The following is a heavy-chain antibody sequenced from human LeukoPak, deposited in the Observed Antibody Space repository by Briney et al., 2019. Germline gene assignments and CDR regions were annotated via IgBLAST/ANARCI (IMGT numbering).Heavy chain of an antibody. CDR1: GYTFTGYY. CDR3: ARDRITGTTSFDH. Sequence: ASVKVSCKASGYTFTGYYMHWVRQAPGQGLEWMGWINPNSGGTNYAQKFQGRVTMTRDTSISTAYMELSRLRSDDTAVYYCARDRITGTTSFDHWGQGTLVTVSS. CDR2: INPNSGGT. V-gene: IGHV1-2*02. J-gene: IGHJ4*02. D-gene: IGHD1-7*01.